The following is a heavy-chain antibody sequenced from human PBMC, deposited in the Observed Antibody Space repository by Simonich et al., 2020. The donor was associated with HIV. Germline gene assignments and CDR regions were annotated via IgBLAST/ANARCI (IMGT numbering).Heavy chain of an antibody. V-gene: IGHV3-48*04. Sequence: EVQLVESGGGLVKPGGSLRLSCAASGFTFSNAWMSWVRQAPGKGLEWVSGISWNSGSIGYADSVKGRFTISRDNAKNSLYLQMNSLRAEDTAVYYCARVTGEYNWFDPWGQGTLVTVSS. CDR2: ISWNSGSI. D-gene: IGHD7-27*01. CDR1: GFTFSNAW. J-gene: IGHJ5*02. CDR3: ARVTGEYNWFDP.